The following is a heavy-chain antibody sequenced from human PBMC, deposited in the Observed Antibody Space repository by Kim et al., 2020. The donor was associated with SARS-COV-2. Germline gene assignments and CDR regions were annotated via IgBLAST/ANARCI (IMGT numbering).Heavy chain of an antibody. V-gene: IGHV3-21*01. Sequence: GGSLRLSCAASGFTFSSYSMNWVRQAPGKGLEWVSSISSSSSYIYYADSVKGRFTISRDNAKNSLYLQMNSLRAEDTAVYYCARGGRAAAIVSDDYWGQGTLVTVSS. CDR3: ARGGRAAAIVSDDY. CDR1: GFTFSSYS. CDR2: ISSSSSYI. D-gene: IGHD2-2*02. J-gene: IGHJ4*02.